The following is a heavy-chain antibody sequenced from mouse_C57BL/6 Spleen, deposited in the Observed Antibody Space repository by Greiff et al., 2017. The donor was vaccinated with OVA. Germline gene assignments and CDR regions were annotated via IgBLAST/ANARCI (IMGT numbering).Heavy chain of an antibody. CDR2: INPGSGGT. D-gene: IGHD1-1*01. J-gene: IGHJ2*01. CDR1: GYAFTNYL. Sequence: QVQLQQPGAELVRPGTSVKVSCKASGYAFTNYLIEWVKQRPGQGLEWIGVINPGSGGTNYNEKFKGKATLTADKSSSTAYMQLSSLTSEDSAVYFCARSPEDLRYFDYWGQGTTLTVSS. V-gene: IGHV1-54*01. CDR3: ARSPEDLRYFDY.